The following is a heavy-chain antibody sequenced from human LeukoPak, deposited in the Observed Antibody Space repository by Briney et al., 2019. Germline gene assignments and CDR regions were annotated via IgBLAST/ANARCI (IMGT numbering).Heavy chain of an antibody. CDR3: AKVKYTFGGVIDPYYFDY. CDR1: GFTFEDYA. V-gene: IGHV3-9*01. D-gene: IGHD3-16*02. J-gene: IGHJ4*02. Sequence: GGSLRLSCAASGFTFEDYAMHWVRQAPGKGLEWVSGISWNSGSIGYADSVRGRFNISRDNAKRSLYLQMNSVRAEDTALYYCAKVKYTFGGVIDPYYFDYWGQGTLVTVSS. CDR2: ISWNSGSI.